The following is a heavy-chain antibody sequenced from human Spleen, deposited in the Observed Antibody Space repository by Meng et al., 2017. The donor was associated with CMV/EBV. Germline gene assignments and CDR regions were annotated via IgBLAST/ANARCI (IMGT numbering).Heavy chain of an antibody. D-gene: IGHD1/OR15-1a*01. Sequence: GGSLRLSCAASGFSFSTYGMHWVRQAPGKGLEWVSDISGSGDNTYYADSVKGRFTISRDSSKNTLYLRMKSLRAEDTAVYYCAKDRFANNWYNNRGGLSALLSWGQGTLVTVSS. V-gene: IGHV3-23*01. CDR1: GFSFSTYG. CDR2: ISGSGDNT. J-gene: IGHJ4*02. CDR3: AKDRFANNWYNNRGGLSALLS.